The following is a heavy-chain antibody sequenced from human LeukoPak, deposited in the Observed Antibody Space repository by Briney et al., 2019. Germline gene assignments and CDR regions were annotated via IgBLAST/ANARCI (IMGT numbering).Heavy chain of an antibody. Sequence: PGGSLRLSCAASGFTFSSYEVNWVRQAPGKGLEWVSYISSSGSTIYYADSVKGRFTISRDNAKNSLYLQMNSLRAEDTAVYYCAKVQGYTYALGSWGQGTLVTVSS. V-gene: IGHV3-48*03. D-gene: IGHD5-18*01. CDR1: GFTFSSYE. CDR3: AKVQGYTYALGS. CDR2: ISSSGSTI. J-gene: IGHJ4*02.